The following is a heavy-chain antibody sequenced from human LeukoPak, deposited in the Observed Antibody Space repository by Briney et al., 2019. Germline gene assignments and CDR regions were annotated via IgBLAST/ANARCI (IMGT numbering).Heavy chain of an antibody. CDR1: GASISSSSSY. CDR2: IYYNGNT. J-gene: IGHJ4*02. V-gene: IGHV4-39*01. D-gene: IGHD3-22*01. Sequence: SETLSLTCTVSGASISSSSSYGDWIRQPPGKGLEWIGSIYYNGNTDYNPSLRSRVTISVDTSENQFSLKLNSVTAADTAVYYCGRIDRNYYDSMWDWGQGTLVTVSS. CDR3: GRIDRNYYDSMWD.